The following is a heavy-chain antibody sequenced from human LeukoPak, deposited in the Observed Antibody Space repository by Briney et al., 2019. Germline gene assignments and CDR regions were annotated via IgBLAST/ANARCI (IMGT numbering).Heavy chain of an antibody. CDR1: GYSISSGYY. CDR3: ARVRRTIFGVVTAIYGFDP. Sequence: SETLSLTCTVSGYSISSGYYWGWIRQPPGKGLEWIGSIYHIGSTYYNPSRKSLATISGDTSKTQCSLKLSSVTAADTAVYYCARVRRTIFGVVTAIYGFDPWGQGTLVTVSS. V-gene: IGHV4-38-2*02. J-gene: IGHJ5*02. CDR2: IYHIGST. D-gene: IGHD3-3*01.